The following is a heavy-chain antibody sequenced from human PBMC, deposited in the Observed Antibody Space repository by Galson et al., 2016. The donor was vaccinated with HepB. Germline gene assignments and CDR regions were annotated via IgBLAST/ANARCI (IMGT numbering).Heavy chain of an antibody. D-gene: IGHD2-21*02. CDR2: IDPSDSYT. CDR1: GYTFTTYW. Sequence: QSGAEVKKPGESLRISCKASGYTFTTYWISWVRQMPGKGLEWIGRIDPSDSYTNYSPSFQGHVTIPADKSFSTAYLQWRSLKASDTAMYFCARHPTPIVVVTTNRLDTWGQGTLVTVSS. J-gene: IGHJ5*02. V-gene: IGHV5-10-1*01. CDR3: ARHPTPIVVVTTNRLDT.